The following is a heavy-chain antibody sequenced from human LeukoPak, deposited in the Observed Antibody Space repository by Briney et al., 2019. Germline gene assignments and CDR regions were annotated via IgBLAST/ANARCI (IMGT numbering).Heavy chain of an antibody. D-gene: IGHD3-10*01. CDR3: ARMGLRDLPTMDV. Sequence: GESLKISCKGSGYSFTSYWIGWVRQMPGKGLEWMGIIYPGDSDARYSSSFQGQVTISADKSISTAYLQWSSLKASDTAMYYCARMGLRDLPTMDVWGQGTTVTVSS. J-gene: IGHJ6*02. V-gene: IGHV5-51*01. CDR2: IYPGDSDA. CDR1: GYSFTSYW.